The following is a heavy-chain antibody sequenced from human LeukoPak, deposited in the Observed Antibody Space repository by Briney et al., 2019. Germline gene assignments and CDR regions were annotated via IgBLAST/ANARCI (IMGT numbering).Heavy chain of an antibody. J-gene: IGHJ6*03. CDR1: GGSIISYY. CDR3: ARTHYYDRRDYYYYYIDV. V-gene: IGHV4-59*01. D-gene: IGHD3-22*01. Sequence: SETLSLTCTVSGGSIISYYWNWIRQPPGKGLEWIGYIYYTGSTNYNPSLKSRVTISKDTSENQFSLKLSSVTAADTAVYYCARTHYYDRRDYYYYYIDVWGKGTMVTVSS. CDR2: IYYTGST.